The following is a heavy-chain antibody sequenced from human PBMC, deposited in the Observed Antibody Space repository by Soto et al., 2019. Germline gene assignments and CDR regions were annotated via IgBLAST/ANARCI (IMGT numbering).Heavy chain of an antibody. CDR2: IYYSGTT. CDR1: GVSITSGGYY. J-gene: IGHJ6*02. CDR3: ARLPWSEEISADYDYYAMDV. V-gene: IGHV4-31*03. Sequence: QVQLQESGPGLVKPSQTLSLTCTVSGVSITSGGYYWSWIRQHPGKGLEWLGYIYYSGTTYYKPYLKRRDIISVDKSKDDISLTVTSVTAADTTSYYCARLPWSEEISADYDYYAMDVWGPGNTVIVAS.